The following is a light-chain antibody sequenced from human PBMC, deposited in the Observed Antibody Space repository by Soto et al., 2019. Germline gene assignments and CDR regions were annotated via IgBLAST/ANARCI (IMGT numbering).Light chain of an antibody. CDR1: VSDVGGYDS. J-gene: IGLJ3*02. V-gene: IGLV2-14*03. Sequence: QSVLTQPASVSGSPGQSITISCTGTVSDVGGYDSVSWYQQHPGRAPKLIIYGVNNRPSGVSNRFSASKSADTASLTISGLQAEDEANYYCCSYTGSSTLGEMFGGGTKLTVL. CDR3: CSYTGSSTLGEM. CDR2: GVN.